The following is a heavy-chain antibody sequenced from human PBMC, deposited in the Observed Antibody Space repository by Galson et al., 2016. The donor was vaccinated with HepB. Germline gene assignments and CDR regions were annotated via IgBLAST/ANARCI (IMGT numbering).Heavy chain of an antibody. CDR1: GYTFTTNG. CDR2: ISAHNGDT. D-gene: IGHD5-24*01. J-gene: IGHJ4*02. V-gene: IGHV1-18*04. CDR3: ARDRDRSLDY. Sequence: SVKVSCKASGYTFTTNGISWVRQAPGQGLERVAWISAHNGDTNSAQKFQGRVTLTTDTSTRTAYMELRSLTSDDTAVYYCARDRDRSLDYWGQGTLVTVSS.